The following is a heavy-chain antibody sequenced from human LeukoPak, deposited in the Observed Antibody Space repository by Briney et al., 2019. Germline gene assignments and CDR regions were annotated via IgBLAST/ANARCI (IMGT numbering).Heavy chain of an antibody. V-gene: IGHV3-21*01. CDR3: ARDLLRFYYFDY. D-gene: IGHD4-17*01. CDR1: GFTFSSYS. CDR2: ISSSSSYI. J-gene: IGHJ4*02. Sequence: GGSLRLSCAASGFTFSSYSMNWVRQAPGKGLEWVSSISSSSSYIYYADSVKGRFTISRDNAKNSLYLQMNSLRAEDTAVYYCARDLLRFYYFDYWGQGTLVTVSS.